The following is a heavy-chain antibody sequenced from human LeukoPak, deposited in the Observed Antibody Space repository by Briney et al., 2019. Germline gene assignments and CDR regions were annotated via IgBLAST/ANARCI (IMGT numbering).Heavy chain of an antibody. CDR1: GFTFSSYG. J-gene: IGHJ4*02. Sequence: HPGGSLRLSCAASGFTFSSYGMHWVRQAPGKGLEWVAVISYDGSNKYYADSVKGRFTISRDNSKNTLYLQMNSLRAEDTAVYYCAKSGSSWYYFDYWGQGTLVTVSS. CDR3: AKSGSSWYYFDY. V-gene: IGHV3-30*18. CDR2: ISYDGSNK. D-gene: IGHD6-13*01.